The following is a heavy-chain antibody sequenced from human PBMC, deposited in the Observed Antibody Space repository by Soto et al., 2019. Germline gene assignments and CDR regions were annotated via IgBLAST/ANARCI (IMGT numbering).Heavy chain of an antibody. D-gene: IGHD4-17*01. CDR3: ARERATVVTGGFDP. J-gene: IGHJ5*02. Sequence: QVQLVQSGAEVKKPGSSVKVSCKASGGTFSSYAISWVRQAPGQGLEWMGGIIPIFGTANYAQKFQGRVTITADESASTAYMELRSLRSEESAVYYCARERATVVTGGFDPWGQGTLFTFSS. CDR2: IIPIFGTA. CDR1: GGTFSSYA. V-gene: IGHV1-69*12.